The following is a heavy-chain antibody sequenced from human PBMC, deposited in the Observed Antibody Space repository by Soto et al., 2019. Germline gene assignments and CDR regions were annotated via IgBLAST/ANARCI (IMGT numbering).Heavy chain of an antibody. CDR3: ARGAFYDSSGYQDPNFDY. D-gene: IGHD3-22*01. CDR1: GYTFTSYD. CDR2: MNPNSGNT. Sequence: ASVKVSCKASGYTFTSYDINWERQATGQGLEWMGWMNPNSGNTGYAQKFQGRVTMTRNTSISTAYMELSSLRSEDTAVYYCARGAFYDSSGYQDPNFDYWGQGTLVTVSS. V-gene: IGHV1-8*01. J-gene: IGHJ4*02.